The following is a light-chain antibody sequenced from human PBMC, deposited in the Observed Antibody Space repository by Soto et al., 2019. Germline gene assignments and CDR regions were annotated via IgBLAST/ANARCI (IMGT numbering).Light chain of an antibody. CDR2: DVT. CDR3: CSYAGTYPLYV. CDR1: SSDVGAYNY. Sequence: QSVLTQPRSVSGSPGQSVTISCTGTSSDVGAYNYVSWYQQHPGKAPKLMIYDVTKRPSGVPDRFSGSKSGNTASLTISGLQGEDEADYYCCSYAGTYPLYVFGTGTKLTVL. V-gene: IGLV2-11*01. J-gene: IGLJ1*01.